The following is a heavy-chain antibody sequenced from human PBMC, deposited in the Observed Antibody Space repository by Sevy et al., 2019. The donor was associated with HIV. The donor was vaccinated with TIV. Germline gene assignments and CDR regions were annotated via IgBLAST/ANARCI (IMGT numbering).Heavy chain of an antibody. CDR2: IKQDESEK. V-gene: IGHV3-7*01. J-gene: IGHJ4*02. D-gene: IGHD3-22*01. CDR1: GFSFSTYW. Sequence: GGSLRLSCAASGFSFSTYWMHWVRQAPGKGLEWVANIKQDESEKSYVASVKGRFTISKANAKNSVYLEMNSLGPEDMAIYYCAKGNSGSFDYWGQGTLVTVSS. CDR3: AKGNSGSFDY.